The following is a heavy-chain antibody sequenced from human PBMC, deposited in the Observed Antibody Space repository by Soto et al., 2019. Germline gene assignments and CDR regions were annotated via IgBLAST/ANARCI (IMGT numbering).Heavy chain of an antibody. V-gene: IGHV2-5*02. CDR1: GFSLSTSGVG. CDR2: IYWDDDK. J-gene: IGHJ1*01. CDR3: AHRRSSSWYRGHAEYFQH. D-gene: IGHD6-13*01. Sequence: QITLKESGPTLVKPTQTLTLTCTFSGFSLSTSGVGVGWIRQPPGKALEWLALIYWDDDKRYSPSLKSRLTITQDPSKNQVVLTMTNMDPVDTATYYRAHRRSSSWYRGHAEYFQHWGQGTLVTVSS.